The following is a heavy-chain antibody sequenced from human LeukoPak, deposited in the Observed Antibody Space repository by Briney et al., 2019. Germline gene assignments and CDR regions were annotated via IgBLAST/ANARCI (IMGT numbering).Heavy chain of an antibody. CDR3: ARDRGYDFLTFPNWFDP. Sequence: GGSLRLSCAASGFTSSSYSMNWVRQAPGKGLEWVSSISSSSSYIYYADSVKGRFTISRDNSKNTLYLQMNSLRAEDTAVYYCARDRGYDFLTFPNWFDPWGQGTLVTVSS. D-gene: IGHD5-12*01. J-gene: IGHJ5*02. CDR2: ISSSSSYI. V-gene: IGHV3-21*01. CDR1: GFTSSSYS.